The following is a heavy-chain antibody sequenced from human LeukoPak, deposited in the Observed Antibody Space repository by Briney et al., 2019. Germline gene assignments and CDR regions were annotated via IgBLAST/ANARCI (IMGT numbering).Heavy chain of an antibody. Sequence: PSETLSLTCTVSGGSISSYYWSWIRQPPGKGLEWIGYIYYSGSTNYNPSLKSRVTISVDTSKNQFSLKLSSVTAADTAVYFCARHRSDYYGPFDYWGQGTLVTVSS. CDR1: GGSISSYY. CDR3: ARHRSDYYGPFDY. J-gene: IGHJ4*02. CDR2: IYYSGST. D-gene: IGHD4-17*01. V-gene: IGHV4-59*08.